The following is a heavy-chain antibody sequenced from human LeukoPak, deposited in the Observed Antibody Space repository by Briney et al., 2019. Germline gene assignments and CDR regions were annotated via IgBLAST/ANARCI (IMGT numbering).Heavy chain of an antibody. Sequence: GGSLRLSCAASGFTFSGYAMHWVRQAPGKGLEWVAVISYDGSNKYYADSVKGRFTISRDNSKNTLYLQMNSLRAEDTAVYYCASHSSGIDYWGQGTLVTVSS. V-gene: IGHV3-30*04. CDR3: ASHSSGIDY. J-gene: IGHJ4*02. D-gene: IGHD6-19*01. CDR2: ISYDGSNK. CDR1: GFTFSGYA.